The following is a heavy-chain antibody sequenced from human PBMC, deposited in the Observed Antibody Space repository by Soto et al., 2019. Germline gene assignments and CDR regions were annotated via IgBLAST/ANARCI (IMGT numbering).Heavy chain of an antibody. D-gene: IGHD4-17*01. Sequence: ASVKVSCKASGYTFTSYAMHWARQAPGQRLEWMGWISAGNGNTKYSQKFQGRVIITRDTSASTAYMELSSLRSEDTAVYYCATHYGDYGFDYWGQGTLVT. CDR2: ISAGNGNT. CDR3: ATHYGDYGFDY. J-gene: IGHJ4*02. CDR1: GYTFTSYA. V-gene: IGHV1-3*01.